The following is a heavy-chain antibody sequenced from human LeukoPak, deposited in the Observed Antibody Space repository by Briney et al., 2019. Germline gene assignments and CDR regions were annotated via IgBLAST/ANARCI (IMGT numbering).Heavy chain of an antibody. CDR2: ISYDGSNK. Sequence: GGSLRLSCAASGFTFSSYAMHWVRQAPGKGLEWVAVISYDGSNKYYADSVKGRFTISRDNSKNTLYLQMNSLRAEDTAVYYCARSPGEITIFGVPVGGYFDYWGQGTLVTVSS. V-gene: IGHV3-30-3*01. D-gene: IGHD3-3*01. J-gene: IGHJ4*02. CDR1: GFTFSSYA. CDR3: ARSPGEITIFGVPVGGYFDY.